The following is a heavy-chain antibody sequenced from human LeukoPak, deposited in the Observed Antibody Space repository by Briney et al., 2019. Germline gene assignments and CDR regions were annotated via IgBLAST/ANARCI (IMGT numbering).Heavy chain of an antibody. Sequence: GGSLILSCTASGFTLGDYPMSWVRQAPGKGVEWVGFIRSKAYGGTTEYAASVKGRFTISRDDSNSIAYLQMNSLKTEDTAVYYCTRDCSGGSCYLEGFDYWGQGTLVTVSS. J-gene: IGHJ4*02. V-gene: IGHV3-49*04. D-gene: IGHD2-15*01. CDR3: TRDCSGGSCYLEGFDY. CDR1: GFTLGDYP. CDR2: IRSKAYGGTT.